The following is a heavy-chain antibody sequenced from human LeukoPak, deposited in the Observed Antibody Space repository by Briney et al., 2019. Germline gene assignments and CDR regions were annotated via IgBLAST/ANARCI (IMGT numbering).Heavy chain of an antibody. CDR1: GFTFSSYW. CDR3: ARAPMTTVTTFPYYYYGMDV. V-gene: IGHV3-74*01. J-gene: IGHJ6*02. Sequence: SGGSLRLSCAASGFTFSSYWMHWVRQAPGKGLVWVSRINSDGSSTSYADSVKGRFTISRDNAKNTLYLQMNSLRAEDTAVYYCARAPMTTVTTFPYYYYGMDVWSQGTTVTVSS. CDR2: INSDGSST. D-gene: IGHD4-17*01.